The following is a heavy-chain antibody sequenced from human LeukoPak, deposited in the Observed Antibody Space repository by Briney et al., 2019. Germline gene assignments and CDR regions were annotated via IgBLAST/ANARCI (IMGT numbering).Heavy chain of an antibody. CDR1: GFTFSSYA. Sequence: PGGSLRLSCAASGFTFSSYAMSWVRQAPGKGLEWVSVIYSGGSTYYADSVKGRFTISRDNSKNTLYLQMNSLRAEDTAVYYCARIDSSGYNIDYWGQGTLVTV. J-gene: IGHJ4*01. D-gene: IGHD3-22*01. CDR3: ARIDSSGYNIDY. V-gene: IGHV3-53*01. CDR2: IYSGGST.